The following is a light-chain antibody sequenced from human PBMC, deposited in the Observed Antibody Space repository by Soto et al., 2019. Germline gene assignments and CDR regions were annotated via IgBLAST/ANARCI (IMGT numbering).Light chain of an antibody. CDR2: DAS. J-gene: IGKJ2*01. Sequence: DIQMTQSPSSLSASVGDRVTITCRASQTISTYLNWYQQKPGKAPRLLIYDASSLLSGVPSRFSGSGSGTDFTLPIASLQPEDFSTYYCQQGDRTPYTFGQGTKVEI. V-gene: IGKV1-39*01. CDR1: QTISTY. CDR3: QQGDRTPYT.